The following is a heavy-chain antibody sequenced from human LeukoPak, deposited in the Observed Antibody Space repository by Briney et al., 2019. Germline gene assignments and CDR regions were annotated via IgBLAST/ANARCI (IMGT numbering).Heavy chain of an antibody. CDR3: ASRVGLHPRTLRDYYYGMDV. D-gene: IGHD1-26*01. CDR2: IIPIFGTA. CDR1: GYTFTSYG. V-gene: IGHV1-69*13. J-gene: IGHJ6*02. Sequence: VASVKVSCKASGYTFTSYGISWVRQAPEQGLEWMGGIIPIFGTANYAQKFQGRVTITADGSTSTAYMELSSLRSEDTAVYYCASRVGLHPRTLRDYYYGMDVWGQGTTVTVSS.